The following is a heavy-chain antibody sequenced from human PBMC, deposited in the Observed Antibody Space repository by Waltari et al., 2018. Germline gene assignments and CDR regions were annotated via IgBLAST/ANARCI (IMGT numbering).Heavy chain of an antibody. Sequence: QVLLVQSGAELKKPGASVKVSCKASGYTFSSYAMHWVRQAPGQRLEWMGWINVGNNNTKYSQKFKDRVTIIRDTSASTAFLELTSLTSEDTAVYYCARSIAVSGARFDFWGQGTLVTVAS. CDR2: INVGNNNT. J-gene: IGHJ4*02. V-gene: IGHV1-3*01. CDR3: ARSIAVSGARFDF. D-gene: IGHD6-19*01. CDR1: GYTFSSYA.